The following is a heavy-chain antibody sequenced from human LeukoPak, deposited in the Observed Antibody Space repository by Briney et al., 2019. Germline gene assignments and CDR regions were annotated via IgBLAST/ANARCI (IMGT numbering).Heavy chain of an antibody. J-gene: IGHJ4*02. Sequence: GASVKVSCKASGYTFTGYYMHWVRQAPGQGLEWMGRINPNSGGTNYAQKFQGRVTMTRGTSISTAYMELSRLRSDDTAVYYCVRDSYYDFGYWGQGTLVTFSS. CDR3: VRDSYYDFGY. CDR1: GYTFTGYY. D-gene: IGHD3-3*01. CDR2: INPNSGGT. V-gene: IGHV1-2*06.